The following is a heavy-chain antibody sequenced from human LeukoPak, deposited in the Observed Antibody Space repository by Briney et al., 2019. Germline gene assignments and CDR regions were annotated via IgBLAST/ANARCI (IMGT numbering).Heavy chain of an antibody. J-gene: IGHJ4*02. CDR3: ARDVLDYGDYAGYFDY. V-gene: IGHV1-69*13. CDR1: GGTFSSYA. D-gene: IGHD4-17*01. Sequence: GASVKVSCKASGGTFSSYATSWVRQAPGQGLEWMGGIIPIFGTANYAQKFQGRVTITADESTSTAYMELSSLRSEDTAVYYCARDVLDYGDYAGYFDYWGQGTLVTVSS. CDR2: IIPIFGTA.